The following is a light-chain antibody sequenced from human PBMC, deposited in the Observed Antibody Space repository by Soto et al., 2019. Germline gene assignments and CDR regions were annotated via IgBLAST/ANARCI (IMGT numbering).Light chain of an antibody. V-gene: IGKV1-5*01. CDR1: QSVSGW. CDR3: QQYETFSGT. CDR2: DAS. Sequence: DIQMNPSPSPPSASVGDTVPVPCPASQSVSGWLAWYQQKPGEAPKLLIYDASALPRGVPSRFSGSGSGTKFTLTIASLQPDDFATYYCQQYETFSGTFGPGTKVDIK. J-gene: IGKJ1*01.